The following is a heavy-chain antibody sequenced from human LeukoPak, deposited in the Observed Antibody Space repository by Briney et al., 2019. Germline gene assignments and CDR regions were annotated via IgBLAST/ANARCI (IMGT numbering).Heavy chain of an antibody. CDR2: INHSGST. Sequence: KPSETLSLTCAVYGGSFSGYYWSWIRQPPGKGLEWIGEINHSGSTNYNPSLKSRVTISVDTSKNQFSLKLSSVTAADTAVYYCAIERQSRIRYFDWLTSAFDIWGQGTMVTVSS. CDR3: AIERQSRIRYFDWLTSAFDI. D-gene: IGHD3-9*01. CDR1: GGSFSGYY. J-gene: IGHJ3*02. V-gene: IGHV4-34*01.